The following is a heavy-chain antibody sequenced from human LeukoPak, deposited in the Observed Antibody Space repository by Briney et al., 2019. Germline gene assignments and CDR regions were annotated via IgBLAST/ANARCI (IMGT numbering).Heavy chain of an antibody. V-gene: IGHV1-18*01. Sequence: ASVKVSCKASGYTFTSYGISWLRQAPGRGLEWMGWISIYNGNTDYAQKLRGRVTMTTDTSTSTAYLELRGLRSDDTAVYYCARIAYDFWSGYYMPDDPWGQGTLVTVSS. CDR2: ISIYNGNT. CDR1: GYTFTSYG. D-gene: IGHD3-3*01. CDR3: ARIAYDFWSGYYMPDDP. J-gene: IGHJ5*02.